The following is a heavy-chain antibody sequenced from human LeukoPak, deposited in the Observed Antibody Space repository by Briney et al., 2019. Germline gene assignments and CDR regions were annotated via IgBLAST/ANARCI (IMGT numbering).Heavy chain of an antibody. CDR2: IYHSGST. Sequence: SGTLSLTCAVSGGSISSSNWWSWVRQPPGKGLEWIEEIYHSGSTNYNPSLKSRVTISVDKSKNQFSLKLSSVTAADTAVYYCARYAVLLWFGESPAYAFDIWGQGTMVTVSS. CDR1: GGSISSSNW. V-gene: IGHV4-4*02. D-gene: IGHD3-10*01. CDR3: ARYAVLLWFGESPAYAFDI. J-gene: IGHJ3*02.